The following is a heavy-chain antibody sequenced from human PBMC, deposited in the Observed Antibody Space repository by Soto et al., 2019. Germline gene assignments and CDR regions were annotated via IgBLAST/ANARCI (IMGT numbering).Heavy chain of an antibody. CDR3: SKEQRPAQSSFDF. CDR2: ISYDGSNQ. D-gene: IGHD2-2*01. J-gene: IGHJ4*03. CDR1: ACTSNPYG. V-gene: IGHV3-30*18. Sequence: PGQSWRLCCGGSACTSNPYGMHWVRQPPDKGLEWVALISYDGSNQYYADSVKGRFTISRDNSKNTLFLQMNSLRADDTAVYYCSKEQRPAQSSFDFRDKGT.